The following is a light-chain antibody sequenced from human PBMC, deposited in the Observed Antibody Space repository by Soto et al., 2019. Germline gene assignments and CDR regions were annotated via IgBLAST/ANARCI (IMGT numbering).Light chain of an antibody. Sequence: TYQTSQDVSDFLACYQHPPGKAPNLLIYGGYTLQSGVSSRFSGSGSGTESSLTITGLQPEDFVTPYCPYLHGATPTTFGQGTRLEIK. J-gene: IGKJ5*01. CDR3: PYLHGATPTT. CDR2: GGY. CDR1: QDVSDF. V-gene: IGKV1-9*01.